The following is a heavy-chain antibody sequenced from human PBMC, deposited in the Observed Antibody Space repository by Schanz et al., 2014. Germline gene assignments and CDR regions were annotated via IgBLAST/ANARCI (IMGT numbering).Heavy chain of an antibody. CDR3: ARDQSPYTNSSDVRYFDY. D-gene: IGHD6-6*01. V-gene: IGHV1-18*01. CDR2: ISPYNGNT. CDR1: GYTFTSYD. J-gene: IGHJ4*02. Sequence: QVQLIQSGAEVKKPGASVKVSCTASGYTFTSYDINWVRQAPGQGLEWMGWISPYNGNTNYAQKVQGRVTMTTDTSTGTAYMELRSLRSDDTAVYYCARDQSPYTNSSDVRYFDYWGQGSLVTVSS.